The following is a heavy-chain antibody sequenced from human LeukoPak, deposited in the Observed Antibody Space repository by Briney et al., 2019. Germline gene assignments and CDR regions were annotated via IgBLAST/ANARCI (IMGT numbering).Heavy chain of an antibody. CDR1: GFTFSGYA. CDR2: ISGSGGST. V-gene: IGHV3-23*01. J-gene: IGHJ4*02. D-gene: IGHD5-18*01. CDR3: AKGGIQLWTIDY. Sequence: GGSLRLSCAASGFTFSGYAMSWVRQAPGKGLEWVSAISGSGGSTYYADSVKGRFTISRDNSKNTLYLQMNSLRAEDTAVYYCAKGGIQLWTIDYWGQGTLVTVSS.